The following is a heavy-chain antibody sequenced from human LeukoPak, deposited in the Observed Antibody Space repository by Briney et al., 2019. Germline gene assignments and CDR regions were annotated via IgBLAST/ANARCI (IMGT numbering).Heavy chain of an antibody. CDR2: ISAYNGDT. D-gene: IGHD3-9*01. Sequence: ASVKVSCKASGYTFNSYGISWVRQAPGQGLEWMGWISAYNGDTKYAQNLQGRVTMTTDTFSSTAYMELRSLRSDDTAVYYCARDRPGFFYDILTGYDYWGQGTLVTVSS. J-gene: IGHJ4*02. CDR1: GYTFNSYG. CDR3: ARDRPGFFYDILTGYDY. V-gene: IGHV1-18*01.